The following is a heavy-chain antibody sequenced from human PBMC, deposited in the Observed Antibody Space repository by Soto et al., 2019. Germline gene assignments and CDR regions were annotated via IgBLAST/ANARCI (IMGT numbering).Heavy chain of an antibody. V-gene: IGHV1-8*01. CDR3: ARGPHPYFNAY. CDR2: MNPSNNNT. CDR1: GYTFTSYD. J-gene: IGHJ4*02. D-gene: IGHD2-8*01. Sequence: QVQLVQSGAEVKKPGASVKVSCKASGYTFTSYDINWVRQATGQGLECMGWMNPSNNNTGYAQKFQGRVTMTRNTSISTAYMELSSLGSEDTAVYYCARGPHPYFNAYWGQGTLVTVSS.